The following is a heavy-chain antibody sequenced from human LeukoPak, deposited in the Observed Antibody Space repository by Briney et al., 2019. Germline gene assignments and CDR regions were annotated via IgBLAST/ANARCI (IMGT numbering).Heavy chain of an antibody. J-gene: IGHJ4*02. D-gene: IGHD3-10*01. CDR3: ARDRGSYYFDY. CDR2: IIPILGIA. V-gene: IGHV1-69*04. CDR1: GGTFSSYA. Sequence: GSSVKVSCKASGGTFSSYAISWVRQAPGQGLEWMGRIIPILGIANYAQKSQGKVPITADKSTSTAYMELSSLRSEDTAVYYCARDRGSYYFDYWGQGTLVTVSS.